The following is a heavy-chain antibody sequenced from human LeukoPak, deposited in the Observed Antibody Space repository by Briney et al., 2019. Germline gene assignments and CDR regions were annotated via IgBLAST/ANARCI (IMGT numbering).Heavy chain of an antibody. CDR1: GFTFSSYE. V-gene: IGHV3-48*03. Sequence: PGGSLRLSCAASGFTFSSYEMNWVRQAPGKGLEWVSYISSSGSTIYYTDSVKGRFTISRDNAKNSLYLQMNSLRAEDTAVYYCARVGWELLLLDGYSRGLDYWGQGTLVTVSS. J-gene: IGHJ4*02. D-gene: IGHD1-26*01. CDR2: ISSSGSTI. CDR3: ARVGWELLLLDGYSRGLDY.